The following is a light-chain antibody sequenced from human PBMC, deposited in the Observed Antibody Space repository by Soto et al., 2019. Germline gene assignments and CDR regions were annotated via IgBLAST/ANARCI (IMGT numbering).Light chain of an antibody. V-gene: IGLV2-14*01. J-gene: IGLJ1*01. Sequence: QSALTQPASVSGSPGQAIAISCTGTSSNVGGYNFVSWYQHHPGKAPKLMIYEVSNRLSGVSNRFSGSKSGNTASLTISGLQAEDEADYYCSSYTSSSPRVFGTGTKVTVL. CDR1: SSNVGGYNF. CDR3: SSYTSSSPRV. CDR2: EVS.